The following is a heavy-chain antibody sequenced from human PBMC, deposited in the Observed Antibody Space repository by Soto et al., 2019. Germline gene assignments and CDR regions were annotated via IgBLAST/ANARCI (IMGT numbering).Heavy chain of an antibody. Sequence: SETLSLTCTVSGGSVSSGSYPWTWIRQPPGKGLEWIGYIYYIVSTNYNPSLKSRVTISVDTSKHQFSLKLSSVTAADTAVYYCARDNMRARDGMDVWGQGTTVTVSS. CDR1: GGSVSSGSYP. D-gene: IGHD3-16*01. CDR2: IYYIVST. J-gene: IGHJ6*02. CDR3: ARDNMRARDGMDV. V-gene: IGHV4-61*01.